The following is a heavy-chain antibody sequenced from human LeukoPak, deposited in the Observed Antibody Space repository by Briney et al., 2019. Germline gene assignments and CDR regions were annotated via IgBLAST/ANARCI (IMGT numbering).Heavy chain of an antibody. CDR2: IIPIFGTA. V-gene: IGHV1-69*13. Sequence: ASVKVSCKASGGTFSSYAISWVRQAPGQGLEWMGGIIPIFGTANYAQKFQGRVTITADESTGTAYMELSSLRSEDTAVYYCAREEGGYDYYFDYWGQGTLVTVSS. J-gene: IGHJ4*02. D-gene: IGHD5-12*01. CDR3: AREEGGYDYYFDY. CDR1: GGTFSSYA.